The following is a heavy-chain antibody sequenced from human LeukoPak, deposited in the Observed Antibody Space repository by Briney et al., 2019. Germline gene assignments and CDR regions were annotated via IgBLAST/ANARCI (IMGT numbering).Heavy chain of an antibody. J-gene: IGHJ5*02. V-gene: IGHV3-53*01. CDR3: ANGINYYGSGGWFDP. CDR1: GFTVSSSY. Sequence: GGSLRLSCTGSGFTVSSSYMSWVRQTPGKGLEWVSVMYSGGTTYYADSVKGRFTISRDNSKNTLYLQMNSLRAEDTAVYYCANGINYYGSGGWFDPWGQGTLVTVSS. CDR2: MYSGGTT. D-gene: IGHD3-10*01.